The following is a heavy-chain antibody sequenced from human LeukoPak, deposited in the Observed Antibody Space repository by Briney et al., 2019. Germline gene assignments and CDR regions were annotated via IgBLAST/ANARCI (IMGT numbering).Heavy chain of an antibody. CDR2: IIPILDIA. V-gene: IGHV1-69*04. J-gene: IGHJ5*02. D-gene: IGHD6-19*01. CDR3: ARDSSGWYSDGEKGPNWFDP. Sequence: GSSVKVSCKASGGTFSSYAISWVRQAPGQGLEWMGRIIPILDIANYAQKFQGRVTITADKSTSTAYMELSSLRSEDTAVYYCARDSSGWYSDGEKGPNWFDPWGQGTLVTVSS. CDR1: GGTFSSYA.